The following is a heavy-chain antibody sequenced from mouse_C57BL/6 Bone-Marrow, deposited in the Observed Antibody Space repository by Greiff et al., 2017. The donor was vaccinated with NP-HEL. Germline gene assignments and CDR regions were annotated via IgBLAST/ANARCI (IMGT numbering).Heavy chain of an antibody. Sequence: EVQLVESGGGLVKPGGSLKLSCAASGFTFSDYGMHWVRQAPEKGLEWVAYISSGSSTIYYADTVKGRFTISRDNAKNTLFLQMTSLRSEDTAMYYCARNYGSSYPWFAYWGQGTLVTVSA. CDR2: ISSGSSTI. CDR3: ARNYGSSYPWFAY. CDR1: GFTFSDYG. V-gene: IGHV5-17*01. J-gene: IGHJ3*01. D-gene: IGHD1-1*01.